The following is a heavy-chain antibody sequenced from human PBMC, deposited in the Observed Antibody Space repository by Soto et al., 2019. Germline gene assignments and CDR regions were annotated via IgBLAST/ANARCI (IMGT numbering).Heavy chain of an antibody. CDR1: GFTFSSYA. Sequence: GGSLRLSCAASGFTFSSYAMGWVRQAPGEGLDWVSVISGSGGITYSADSVKGRFTISRDNSKNLLYLQMNSLRAQDTAVYYCAKGITDTGGYYYYSMDVWGQGTAVTVSS. D-gene: IGHD3-16*01. CDR3: AKGITDTGGYYYYSMDV. J-gene: IGHJ6*02. V-gene: IGHV3-23*01. CDR2: ISGSGGIT.